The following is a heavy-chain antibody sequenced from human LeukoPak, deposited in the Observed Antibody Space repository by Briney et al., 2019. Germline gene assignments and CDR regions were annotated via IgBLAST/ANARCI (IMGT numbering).Heavy chain of an antibody. V-gene: IGHV1-2*02. CDR1: GYSLTELS. J-gene: IGHJ4*02. CDR3: ARGGYCTTTTCNPGNF. D-gene: IGHD2-8*01. CDR2: INPHTGDT. Sequence: GASVKVSCKVSGYSLTELSMHWVRQAPGKGLEWMGWINPHTGDTNYAQDFQGRVTITMDMSITTVYMDLISLKFEDTATYYCARGGYCTTTTCNPGNFWGQGTLVTVSS.